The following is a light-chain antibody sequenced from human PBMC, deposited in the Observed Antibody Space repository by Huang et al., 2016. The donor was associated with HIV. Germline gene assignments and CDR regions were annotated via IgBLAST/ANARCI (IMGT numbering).Light chain of an antibody. CDR2: WAC. CDR1: QSVLYSSNNKNY. Sequence: DIVMTQSPDSLAVSLGERATINCKSSQSVLYSSNNKNYLAWYQQKPGQPPKLLIYWACTREAGGPDRVGGSGSGTDFTLTSSSLQAEDGAVYYCQQYYSTPLTFGGGTKVEIK. J-gene: IGKJ4*01. CDR3: QQYYSTPLT. V-gene: IGKV4-1*01.